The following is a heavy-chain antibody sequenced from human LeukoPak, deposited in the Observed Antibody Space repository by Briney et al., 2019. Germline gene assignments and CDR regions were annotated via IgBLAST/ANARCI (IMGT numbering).Heavy chain of an antibody. D-gene: IGHD5-18*01. V-gene: IGHV4-34*01. J-gene: IGHJ3*02. CDR3: ARGGQVQLWLRRGNAAFDI. Sequence: PSGTLSLTCAVYGGSFSGYYWSWIRQPPGKGLEWIGEINHSGSTNYNPSLKSRVTISVDTSKNQFSLKLSSVTAADTAVYYCARGGQVQLWLRRGNAAFDIWGQGTMVTVSS. CDR2: INHSGST. CDR1: GGSFSGYY.